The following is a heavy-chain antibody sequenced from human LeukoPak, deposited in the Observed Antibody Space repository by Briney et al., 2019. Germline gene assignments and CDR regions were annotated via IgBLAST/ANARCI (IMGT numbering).Heavy chain of an antibody. D-gene: IGHD6-13*01. Sequence: ASVTVSFKASGYTFTVYYMHWVRQAPGQGLEWMGWINPNSGGTNYSQKFQGRVTMTRDTSISTAYMELSRLRSDDTAVYYCARATYSSSPSYYWGQGTLVTVSS. CDR3: ARATYSSSPSYY. J-gene: IGHJ4*02. CDR1: GYTFTVYY. V-gene: IGHV1-2*02. CDR2: INPNSGGT.